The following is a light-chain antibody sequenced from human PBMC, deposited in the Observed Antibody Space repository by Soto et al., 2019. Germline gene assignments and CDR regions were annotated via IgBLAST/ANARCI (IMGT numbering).Light chain of an antibody. CDR2: GAS. V-gene: IGKV3-20*01. J-gene: IGKJ1*01. CDR3: QHYGTSPWT. Sequence: ETVLTQSPGTLSLSPGERATLSCRASQSVSSNSLAWFQQKPGQAPRLLIFGASSRATGITDRFSGSGSGTAFTLTISRLEPEDFAVYYCQHYGTSPWTFGQGTKVEIK. CDR1: QSVSSNS.